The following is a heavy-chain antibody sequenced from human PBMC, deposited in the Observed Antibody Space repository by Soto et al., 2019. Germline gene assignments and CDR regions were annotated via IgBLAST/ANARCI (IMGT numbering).Heavy chain of an antibody. CDR3: ARDLPANYSYDY. CDR2: ISTNNAER. J-gene: IGHJ4*02. CDR1: GYTFLSFD. V-gene: IGHV1-18*01. D-gene: IGHD2-21*01. Sequence: QLKLVQSGAEVKKPGASVKVSCKASGYTFLSFDIAWVRQAPGQGLEWMGWISTNNAERGYAKTLQGRVNLTTDRSTRTAYVELPTLRSDDSTVYYWARDLPANYSYDYWGQGTLVTVSS.